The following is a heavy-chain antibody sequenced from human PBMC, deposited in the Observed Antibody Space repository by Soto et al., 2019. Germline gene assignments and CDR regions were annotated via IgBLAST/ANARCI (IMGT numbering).Heavy chain of an antibody. D-gene: IGHD3-22*01. Sequence: GASVTVSCKASGYTFTSYGISWVRQAPGQGLEWMGWISAYNGNTNYAQKLQGRVTMTTDTSTSTAYMELRSLRSDDTAVYYCAREPYGSSGRSPFDPWGQGTLVTVSS. CDR2: ISAYNGNT. J-gene: IGHJ5*02. V-gene: IGHV1-18*01. CDR1: GYTFTSYG. CDR3: AREPYGSSGRSPFDP.